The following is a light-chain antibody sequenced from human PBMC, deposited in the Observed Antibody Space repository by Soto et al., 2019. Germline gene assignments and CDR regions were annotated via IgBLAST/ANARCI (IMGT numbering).Light chain of an antibody. J-gene: IGKJ4*01. Sequence: EIVLRQSPGTLSLSPGERATLSCRASQSVSSSYLAWYQQKPGQAPRLLIYGASSRATGIPDRFSGSGSGTDFTLTISRLEPEDCAVYYCQQYGSSPLTFGGGTKVDI. CDR2: GAS. CDR1: QSVSSSY. V-gene: IGKV3-20*01. CDR3: QQYGSSPLT.